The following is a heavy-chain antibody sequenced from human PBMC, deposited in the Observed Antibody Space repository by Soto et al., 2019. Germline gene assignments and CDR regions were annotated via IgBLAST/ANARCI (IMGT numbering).Heavy chain of an antibody. J-gene: IGHJ4*02. CDR2: IDNSGTIK. V-gene: IGHV3-11*01. Sequence: GGSLRLFCAASGFTFSDYYMTWIRQAPGKGLEWVSYIDNSGTIKYYADSVKGRFTISRDNTKNSLSLQMNSLGAEDTAIYYCARIEGDCSGGSCYSGGFDYWGQGALVTVSS. D-gene: IGHD2-15*01. CDR1: GFTFSDYY. CDR3: ARIEGDCSGGSCYSGGFDY.